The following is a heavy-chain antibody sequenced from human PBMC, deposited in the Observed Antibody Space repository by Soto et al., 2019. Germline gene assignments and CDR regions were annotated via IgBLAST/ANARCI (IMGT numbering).Heavy chain of an antibody. D-gene: IGHD3-3*01. V-gene: IGHV3-9*01. J-gene: IGHJ4*02. CDR3: AKGGGGYDFWSGYYFDY. CDR1: GFTFDDYA. CDR2: ISWNSGSI. Sequence: EVQLVESGGGLVQPGRSLRLSCAASGFTFDDYAMHWVRQAPGKGLEWVSGISWNSGSIGYADSVKGRFTISRDNAKNSLYLQMNSLGAEDTALYYCAKGGGGYDFWSGYYFDYWGQGTLVTVSS.